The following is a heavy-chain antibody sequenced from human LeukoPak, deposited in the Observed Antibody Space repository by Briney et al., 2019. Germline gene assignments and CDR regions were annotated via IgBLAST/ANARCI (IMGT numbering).Heavy chain of an antibody. Sequence: GGSLRLSCAASGFTFSSHGMSWVRQAPGKGLEWVSTISGSGDNTYYADSVKGRFTISRDNSKNTLYLQMNSLRAEDTAVYYCARVTYGSGTYGAFDYWGQGTLVTVSS. J-gene: IGHJ4*02. D-gene: IGHD3-10*01. CDR3: ARVTYGSGTYGAFDY. V-gene: IGHV3-23*01. CDR1: GFTFSSHG. CDR2: ISGSGDNT.